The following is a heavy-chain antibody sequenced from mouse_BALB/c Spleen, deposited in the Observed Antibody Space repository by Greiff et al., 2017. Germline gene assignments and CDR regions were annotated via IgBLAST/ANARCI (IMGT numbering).Heavy chain of an antibody. V-gene: IGHV1-7*01. D-gene: IGHD4-1*01. CDR3: ARCGRWDDKGVDY. CDR2: INPSTGYT. J-gene: IGHJ2*01. Sequence: QLQQSGAELAKPGASVKMSCKASGYTFTSYWMHWVKQRPGQGLEWIGYINPSTGYTEYNQKFKDKATLTADKSSSTAYMQLSSLTSEDSAVYYCARCGRWDDKGVDYWGQGTTLTVSS. CDR1: GYTFTSYW.